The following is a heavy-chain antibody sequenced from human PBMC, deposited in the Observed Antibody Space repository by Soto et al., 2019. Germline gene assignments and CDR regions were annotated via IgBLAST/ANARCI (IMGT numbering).Heavy chain of an antibody. J-gene: IGHJ4*02. Sequence: QVQLVESGGGVVQPGRSLRLSCAASGFTFSNYAMHWVRQAPGKGLEWVAVISYDGSNKYYADSVKGRFTISRDNSKNTLYPQMNSLRAEDTAVYYCARAPTTVTTAYYFDYWGQGTLVTVSS. CDR3: ARAPTTVTTAYYFDY. CDR2: ISYDGSNK. V-gene: IGHV3-30-3*01. D-gene: IGHD4-17*01. CDR1: GFTFSNYA.